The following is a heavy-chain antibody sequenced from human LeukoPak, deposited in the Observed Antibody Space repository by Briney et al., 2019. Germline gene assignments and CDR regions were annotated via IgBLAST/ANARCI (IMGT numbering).Heavy chain of an antibody. D-gene: IGHD3-22*01. CDR1: GGTFSSYA. CDR2: IIPIFGAA. CDR3: AIYRITNYYDSGGYYSSFDC. V-gene: IGHV1-69*06. J-gene: IGHJ4*02. Sequence: GASVKVSCKASGGTFSSYAISWVRQAPGQGLEWMGGIIPIFGAANYAQKFQGRITITADISTSTAYMELRSLRSEDTAMYYCAIYRITNYYDSGGYYSSFDCWGQGTLVTVSS.